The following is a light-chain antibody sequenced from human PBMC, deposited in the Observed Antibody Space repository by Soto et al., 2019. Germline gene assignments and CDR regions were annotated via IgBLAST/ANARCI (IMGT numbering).Light chain of an antibody. CDR3: AAWDDRVSEVV. CDR2: RNN. V-gene: IGLV1-47*01. Sequence: QPVLTQPPSASGTPGQRVTISCSGSSSNIGSNYVYWYQQLPGTAPKLLIYRNNQRPSGVPDRFSGSKSGTSASLAISGLRSEDEADYYCAAWDDRVSEVVFGGGTKLTVL. CDR1: SSNIGSNY. J-gene: IGLJ2*01.